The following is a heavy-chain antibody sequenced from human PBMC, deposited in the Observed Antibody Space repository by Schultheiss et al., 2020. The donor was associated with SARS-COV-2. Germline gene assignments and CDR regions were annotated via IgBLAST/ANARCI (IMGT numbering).Heavy chain of an antibody. CDR3: ARDRRRSGYDSRVQTSYYGMDV. Sequence: SETLSLTCTVSGGSISSSSYYWGWIRQPPGKGLEWIGYIYYSGSTYYNPSLKSRVTISVDTSKNQFSLKLSSVTAADTAVYYCARDRRRSGYDSRVQTSYYGMDVWGQGTTVTVSS. CDR2: IYYSGST. J-gene: IGHJ6*02. V-gene: IGHV4-31*03. D-gene: IGHD5-12*01. CDR1: GGSISSSSYY.